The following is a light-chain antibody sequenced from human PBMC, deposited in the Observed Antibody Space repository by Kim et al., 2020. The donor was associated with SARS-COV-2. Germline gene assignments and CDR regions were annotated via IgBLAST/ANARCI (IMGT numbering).Light chain of an antibody. CDR3: SSYTSSNTVI. V-gene: IGLV2-14*01. CDR1: SSDIGGDKY. Sequence: GDAITIPCTETSSDIGGDKYVYWYQQHPDNAPKLMIYEVSTRPSGVSNRFAGSESGNTASLAISVLQAEDEADYYCSSYTSSNTVIFGGGTQLTVL. CDR2: EVS. J-gene: IGLJ2*01.